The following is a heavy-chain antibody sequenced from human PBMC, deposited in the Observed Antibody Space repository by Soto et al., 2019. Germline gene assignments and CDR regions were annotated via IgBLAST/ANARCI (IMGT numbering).Heavy chain of an antibody. CDR3: ARDRASVLCYSGMGV. CDR1: GYTFTSYG. J-gene: IGHJ6*02. CDR2: ISAYNGNT. Sequence: QVQLVQSGAEVKKPGASVKVSCKASGYTFTSYGISWVRQAPGQGLEWMGWISAYNGNTNYAQKLQGRVTMTTDTSXITAYMQLRSLTSDVTAVYYCARDRASVLCYSGMGVWGQGTTDTVSS. V-gene: IGHV1-18*01.